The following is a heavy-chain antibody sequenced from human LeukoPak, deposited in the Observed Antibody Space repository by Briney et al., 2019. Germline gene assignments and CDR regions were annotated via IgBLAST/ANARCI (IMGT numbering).Heavy chain of an antibody. CDR3: ARASYYYDSSGYYVDAFDI. J-gene: IGHJ3*02. CDR2: IYNTWTT. V-gene: IGHV4-4*09. Sequence: PSETLSLTCTVSGGSISSDYWSWIRQPPGKGLEWIGYIYNTWTTNYNPSLKSRVTISVDMPKNQFSLKLTSVTAADTAVYYCARASYYYDSSGYYVDAFDIWGQGTMVTVSS. CDR1: GGSISSDY. D-gene: IGHD3-22*01.